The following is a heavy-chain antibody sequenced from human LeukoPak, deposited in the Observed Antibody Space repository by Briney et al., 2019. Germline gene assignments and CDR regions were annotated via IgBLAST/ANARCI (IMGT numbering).Heavy chain of an antibody. CDR3: ARGRGVYYYGSGSPKPDY. V-gene: IGHV4-34*01. J-gene: IGHJ4*02. CDR2: INHSGST. CDR1: GGSFSGYY. D-gene: IGHD3-10*01. Sequence: SETLSLTCAVYGGSFSGYYWSWIRQPPGKGLEWIGEINHSGSTNYNPSLKSRVTISVDTSKNQFSLKLSSVTAADTAVYYCARGRGVYYYGSGSPKPDYWGQGTLVTVSS.